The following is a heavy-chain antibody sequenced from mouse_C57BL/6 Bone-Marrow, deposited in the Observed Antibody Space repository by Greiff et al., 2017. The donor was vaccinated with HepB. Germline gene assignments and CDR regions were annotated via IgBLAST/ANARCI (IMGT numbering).Heavy chain of an antibody. CDR1: GYTFTTYP. V-gene: IGHV1-47*01. D-gene: IGHD1-1*01. CDR2: FHPYNDDT. CDR3: ARAGGSSSWFAY. Sequence: VKLVESGAELVKPGASVKMSCKASGYTFTTYPIEWMKQNPGKSLEWIGNFHPYNDDTKYNEKFKGKATLTVEKSSSTVYLELSRLTSDDSAVYYCARAGGSSSWFAYWGQGTLVTVSA. J-gene: IGHJ3*01.